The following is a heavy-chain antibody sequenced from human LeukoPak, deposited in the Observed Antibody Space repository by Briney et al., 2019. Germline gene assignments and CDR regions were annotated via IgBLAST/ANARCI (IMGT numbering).Heavy chain of an antibody. Sequence: SGTLSLTCAVSGGSISTNNWWFWVRQPPGKRLEWIGENYHSGSVNYNPSLKSRATISVDVSENQFSLKLNSVTAADTAIYYCARDVHEYGVVGYWGRGTLVTVSS. D-gene: IGHD4/OR15-4a*01. V-gene: IGHV4-4*02. CDR2: NYHSGSV. J-gene: IGHJ4*02. CDR3: ARDVHEYGVVGY. CDR1: GGSISTNNW.